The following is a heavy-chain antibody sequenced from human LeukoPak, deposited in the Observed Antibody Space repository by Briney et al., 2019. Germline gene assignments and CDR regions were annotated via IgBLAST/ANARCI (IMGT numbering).Heavy chain of an antibody. CDR1: GXTFSSYA. Sequence: GGSLRLSCAVSGXTFSSYAMSWVRQAPGKGLEWVGRIKSKTDGGTTDYAAPVRGRFTISRDDSKNTLYLQMDSLKTEDTAVYYCKHWRDYWGQGTLVTVSS. CDR3: KHWRDY. J-gene: IGHJ4*02. CDR2: IKSKTDGGTT. V-gene: IGHV3-15*01.